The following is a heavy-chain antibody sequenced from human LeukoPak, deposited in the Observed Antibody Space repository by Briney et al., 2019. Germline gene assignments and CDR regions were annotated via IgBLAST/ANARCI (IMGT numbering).Heavy chain of an antibody. Sequence: PGGSLRLSCAASGFTFSSYAMHWVRQAPGKGLEWVAVISYDGSNKYYADSVKGRFTISRDNSKNTLYLQMNSLRAEDTAVYYCARDKAVVVVAATGGYFDYWGQGTLVTVSS. CDR2: ISYDGSNK. J-gene: IGHJ4*02. V-gene: IGHV3-30*04. CDR3: ARDKAVVVVAATGGYFDY. CDR1: GFTFSSYA. D-gene: IGHD2-15*01.